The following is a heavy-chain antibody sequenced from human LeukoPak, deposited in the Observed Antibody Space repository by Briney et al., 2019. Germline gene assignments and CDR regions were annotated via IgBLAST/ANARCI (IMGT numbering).Heavy chain of an antibody. CDR2: MNPNSGNT. D-gene: IGHD3-16*01. J-gene: IGHJ5*02. Sequence: GASVKVSCKASGYTFTRYDINWVRQAPGHGLEWMGWMNPNSGNTGYAQKFQGRVTMTRTTSISTAYMELSSLRSEDTAVYYCARAPGKGANWSDPWGQGTLVTVSS. CDR3: ARAPGKGANWSDP. V-gene: IGHV1-8*01. CDR1: GYTFTRYD.